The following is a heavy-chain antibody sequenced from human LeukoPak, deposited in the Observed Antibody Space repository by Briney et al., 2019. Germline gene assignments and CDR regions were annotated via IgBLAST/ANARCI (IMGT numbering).Heavy chain of an antibody. CDR2: INHSGST. Sequence: SETLSLTCTVSGGSISSSSYYWGWIRQPPGKGLEWIGEINHSGSTNYNPSLKSRVTISVDTSKNQFSLKLSSVTAADTAVYYCARRRGNIAATRREYNWFDPWGQGTLVTVSS. CDR3: ARRRGNIAATRREYNWFDP. CDR1: GGSISSSSYY. D-gene: IGHD6-13*01. V-gene: IGHV4-39*07. J-gene: IGHJ5*02.